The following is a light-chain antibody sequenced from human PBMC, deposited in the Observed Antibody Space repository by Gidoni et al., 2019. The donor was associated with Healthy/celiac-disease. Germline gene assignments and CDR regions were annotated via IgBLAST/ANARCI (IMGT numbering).Light chain of an antibody. J-gene: IGKJ1*01. V-gene: IGKV1-8*01. CDR1: QGISSY. CDR3: QQYYSYPPT. CDR2: AAS. Sequence: AIRLTQSPSSLSASTGDSVSITCRASQGISSYLAWYQPKPGKAPKLLIYAASTLQSGVPSRFSGSGSGTDFTLTISCLQSEDFATYYCQQYYSYPPTFGQGTKVEIK.